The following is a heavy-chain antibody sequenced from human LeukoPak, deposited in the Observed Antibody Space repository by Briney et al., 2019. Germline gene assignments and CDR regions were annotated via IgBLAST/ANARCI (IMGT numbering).Heavy chain of an antibody. V-gene: IGHV1-46*01. J-gene: IGHJ4*01. CDR3: ARCGPFSRGHSEYYFDY. CDR1: GYSFTSYY. CDR2: INPTTGST. Sequence: ASVKVSCKSSGYSFTSYYIHWVRQAPGQGREWMGIINPTTGSTIYAQTFQGRVTMTRHVSERTVDVDVNSLRSADKAVYYCARCGPFSRGHSEYYFDYWGHGTLVTVSS. D-gene: IGHD4-23*01.